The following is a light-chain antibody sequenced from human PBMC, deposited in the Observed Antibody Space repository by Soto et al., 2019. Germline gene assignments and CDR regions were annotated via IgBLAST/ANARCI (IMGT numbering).Light chain of an antibody. J-gene: IGKJ2*01. V-gene: IGKV1-5*01. CDR3: QQYNTYVYT. Sequence: DIQMTQSPSTLSASVGDRVTISCRASQSISNWLAWYQQKPGKAPKLLIYDASSLEDGAPSRFSGSGSGTEFSLTISSLRPDDFATYYCQQYNTYVYTFGQGTRLEIK. CDR1: QSISNW. CDR2: DAS.